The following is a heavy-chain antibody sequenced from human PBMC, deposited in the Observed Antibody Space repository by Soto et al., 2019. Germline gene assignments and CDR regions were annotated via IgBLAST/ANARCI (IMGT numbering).Heavy chain of an antibody. V-gene: IGHV4-31*03. J-gene: IGHJ3*02. Sequence: SETLSLTCTVSGGSLSSGGYYWSWIRQHPGKGLEWIGYIYYSGSTYYNPSLKSRVTISVDTSKNQFSLKLSSVTAADTAVYYCARQSDSSGYYPDAFDIWGQGTMVTVSS. CDR2: IYYSGST. D-gene: IGHD3-22*01. CDR3: ARQSDSSGYYPDAFDI. CDR1: GGSLSSGGYY.